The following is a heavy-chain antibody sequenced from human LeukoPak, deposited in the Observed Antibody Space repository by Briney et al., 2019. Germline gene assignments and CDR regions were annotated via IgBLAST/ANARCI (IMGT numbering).Heavy chain of an antibody. D-gene: IGHD6-13*01. Sequence: TGRSLRLSCAASGFTSDDYAMHWVRQAPGKGLEWVSGISWNSGSIGYADSVKGRFTISRDNAKNSLYLQMNSLRAEDTALYYCAKASISLFSSSRFDYWGQGTLVTVSS. CDR3: AKASISLFSSSRFDY. V-gene: IGHV3-9*02. J-gene: IGHJ4*02. CDR2: ISWNSGSI. CDR1: GFTSDDYA.